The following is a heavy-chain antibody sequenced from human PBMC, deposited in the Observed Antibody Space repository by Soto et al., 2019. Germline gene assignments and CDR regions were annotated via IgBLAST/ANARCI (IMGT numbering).Heavy chain of an antibody. V-gene: IGHV1-46*01. CDR1: GYTLTSYY. Sequence: ASVKLSCKASGYTLTSYYMHWVRQAPGQGLEWMGIINPSGGSTSYAQKFQGRVTMTRDTSTSTVYMELSSLRSEDTAVYYCARDDNSGYDWECYFDYWGQGTLVTVSS. CDR3: ARDDNSGYDWECYFDY. D-gene: IGHD5-12*01. J-gene: IGHJ4*02. CDR2: INPSGGST.